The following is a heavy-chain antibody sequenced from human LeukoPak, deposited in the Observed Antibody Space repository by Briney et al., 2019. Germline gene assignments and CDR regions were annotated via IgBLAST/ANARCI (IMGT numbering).Heavy chain of an antibody. CDR1: GFTFSSYS. V-gene: IGHV3-21*01. D-gene: IGHD4-17*01. CDR2: ISSSSSYI. CDR3: ARVNDYGDFGDY. Sequence: GGSLRLSCAASGFTFSSYSMTWVRQAPGKGLEWVSSISSSSSYIYYADSVKGRFTISRDNAKNSLYLQMNSLRAEDTAVYYCARVNDYGDFGDYWGQGTLVTVSS. J-gene: IGHJ4*02.